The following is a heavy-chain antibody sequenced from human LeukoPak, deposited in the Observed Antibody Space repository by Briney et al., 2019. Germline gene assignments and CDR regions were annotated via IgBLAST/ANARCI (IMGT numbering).Heavy chain of an antibody. CDR2: IIPIFGTA. D-gene: IGHD3-3*01. V-gene: IGHV1-69*01. Sequence: SVKVSCKASGGTFSSYAISWVRQAPGQGLEWMGGIIPIFGTANYAQKFQGRVTITADESTSTAYMELSSLRSEDAAVYYCARDERFLEWLLFNYWGQGTLVTVSS. CDR1: GGTFSSYA. J-gene: IGHJ4*02. CDR3: ARDERFLEWLLFNY.